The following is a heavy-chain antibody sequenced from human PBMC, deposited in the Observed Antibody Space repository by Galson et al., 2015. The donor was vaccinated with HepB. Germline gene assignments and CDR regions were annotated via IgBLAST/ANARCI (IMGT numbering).Heavy chain of an antibody. D-gene: IGHD3-3*01. CDR3: ARDTWSGYSYFDY. V-gene: IGHV4-59*01. CDR1: GGSISSYY. Sequence: ETLSLTCTVPGGSISSYYWNWIRQPPGKGLEWLGYMYYSGTGSTNYNPSLKSRVIISVDTSRNQFSLKLSSVTAADTAVYYCARDTWSGYSYFDYWGQGILVTVSS. CDR2: MYYSGTGST. J-gene: IGHJ4*02.